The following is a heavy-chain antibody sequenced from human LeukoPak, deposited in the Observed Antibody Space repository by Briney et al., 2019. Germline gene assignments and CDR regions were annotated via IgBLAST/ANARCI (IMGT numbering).Heavy chain of an antibody. CDR1: GGSISSYY. Sequence: TSETLSLTCTVSGGSISSYYWSWIRQPPGKGLEWIGYIYYSGSTNYNPSLKSRVTISVDTSKNQFSLKLSSVTAADTAVYYCASFRGYSYVVGDDYWGQGTLVTVSS. J-gene: IGHJ4*02. CDR2: IYYSGST. CDR3: ASFRGYSYVVGDDY. D-gene: IGHD5-18*01. V-gene: IGHV4-59*12.